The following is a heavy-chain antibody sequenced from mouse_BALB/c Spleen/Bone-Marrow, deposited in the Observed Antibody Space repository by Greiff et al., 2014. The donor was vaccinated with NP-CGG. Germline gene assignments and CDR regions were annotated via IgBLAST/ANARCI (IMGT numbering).Heavy chain of an antibody. CDR3: ARGYGNYWYFDV. D-gene: IGHD2-1*01. CDR1: GYSFTGYY. J-gene: IGHJ1*01. Sequence: EVQLQESGPDLVKPGASVQISCKASGYSFTGYYMHWVKQSHGKSLEWIGRVNPNNGGTSYNQKFKGKAILTVDKSSSTAYMELRSLTSEDAAVYYCARGYGNYWYFDVWGAGTTVTVSS. V-gene: IGHV1-18*01. CDR2: VNPNNGGT.